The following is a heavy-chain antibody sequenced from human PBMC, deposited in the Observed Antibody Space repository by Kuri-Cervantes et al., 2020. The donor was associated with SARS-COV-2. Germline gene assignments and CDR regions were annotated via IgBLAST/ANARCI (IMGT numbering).Heavy chain of an antibody. V-gene: IGHV1-2*02. D-gene: IGHD2-21*01. CDR3: AKIAVGVPVVADAFDF. CDR2: INPNGGGT. J-gene: IGHJ3*01. Sequence: ASVKVSCKASGYTFTGYYMHWVRQAPGQGLEWMGWINPNGGGTNYAQKFQGRVTMTSDTSIDTAYMELSGLRSDDTAVYYCAKIAVGVPVVADAFDFWGQGTLVTVSS. CDR1: GYTFTGYY.